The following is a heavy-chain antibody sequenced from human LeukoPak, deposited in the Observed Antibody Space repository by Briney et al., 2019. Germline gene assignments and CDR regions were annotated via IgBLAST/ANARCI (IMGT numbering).Heavy chain of an antibody. J-gene: IGHJ5*02. D-gene: IGHD4-11*01. V-gene: IGHV4-4*07. Sequence: SETLSLTCTVSGRSISSYYWSWIRQPAGKGLEWIGRIYTSGSTNYNPSLKSRVTMSVDTSKNQFSLKLSSVTAADTAVYYCAREDGNMTTSFRGLDPWGQGTLVTVSS. CDR2: IYTSGST. CDR3: AREDGNMTTSFRGLDP. CDR1: GRSISSYY.